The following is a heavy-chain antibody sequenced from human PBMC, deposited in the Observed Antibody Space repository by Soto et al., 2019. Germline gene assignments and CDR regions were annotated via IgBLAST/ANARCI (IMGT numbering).Heavy chain of an antibody. J-gene: IGHJ4*02. Sequence: QVQLVESGGGVVQPGRSLRLSCAASGFTFSSYAMHWVRQAPGKGLEWVAVISYDGSNKYYADSVKGRFTISRDNSKNTMYLQMNSRRAADTAVYYCARVPSSSGRAHFDYWGQGALVTVSS. CDR1: GFTFSSYA. D-gene: IGHD2-15*01. CDR2: ISYDGSNK. V-gene: IGHV3-30-3*01. CDR3: ARVPSSSGRAHFDY.